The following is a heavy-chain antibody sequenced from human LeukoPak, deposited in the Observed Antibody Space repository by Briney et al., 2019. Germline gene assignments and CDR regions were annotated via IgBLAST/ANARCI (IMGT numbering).Heavy chain of an antibody. J-gene: IGHJ6*03. CDR1: GFTFDDYA. CDR3: AKGGGFDWLNYYYMDV. D-gene: IGHD3-9*01. Sequence: SGGSLRLSCAASGFTFDDYAMHWVRQTPGKGLEWVSGINWNSGSIDYADSVKGRFTISRDNAKNSLYLQMSSLRAEDTAVYYCAKGGGFDWLNYYYMDVWGKGTTVIISS. CDR2: INWNSGSI. V-gene: IGHV3-9*01.